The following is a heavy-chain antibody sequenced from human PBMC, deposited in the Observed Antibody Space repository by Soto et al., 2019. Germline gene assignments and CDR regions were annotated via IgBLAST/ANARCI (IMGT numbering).Heavy chain of an antibody. D-gene: IGHD2-15*01. J-gene: IGHJ4*02. Sequence: PSENLCLTCTVSGGSVSSGSYYWSWIRQPPGKGLEWIGYIYYSGSTNYNPSLKSRVTISVDTSKNQFSLKLSSVTAADTAVYYCAREREDRVGAAKYYFDYWGQGPRVTV. V-gene: IGHV4-61*01. CDR1: GGSVSSGSYY. CDR3: AREREDRVGAAKYYFDY. CDR2: IYYSGST.